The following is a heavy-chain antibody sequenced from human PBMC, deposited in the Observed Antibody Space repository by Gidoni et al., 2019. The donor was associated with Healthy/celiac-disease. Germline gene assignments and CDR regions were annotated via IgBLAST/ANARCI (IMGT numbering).Heavy chain of an antibody. CDR3: ASHYYDSSGYYRHFDY. D-gene: IGHD3-22*01. J-gene: IGHJ4*02. V-gene: IGHV3-53*04. CDR2: IYSGGST. Sequence: EVQLVESGGGLVQPGGSLRLSCAASGFTVSSNSMSWVRQAPGKGLEWVSVIYSGGSTYYADSVKGRFTISRHNSKNTLYLQMNSLRAEDTAVYYCASHYYDSSGYYRHFDYWGQGTLVTVSS. CDR1: GFTVSSNS.